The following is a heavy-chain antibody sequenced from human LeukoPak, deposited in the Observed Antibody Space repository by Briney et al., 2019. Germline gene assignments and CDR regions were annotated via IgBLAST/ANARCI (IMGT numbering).Heavy chain of an antibody. CDR2: ISSSGSTI. D-gene: IGHD6-6*01. CDR1: GFTFSDYY. V-gene: IGHV3-11*04. J-gene: IGHJ4*01. CDR3: ARDDRDISSYRFDY. Sequence: GSLRLSCAASGFTFSDYYMSWIRQAPGKGLEWVSYISSSGSTIYYADSVKGRFTISRDNAKNSLHLQMNSLRAEDTAVYYCARDDRDISSYRFDYWGHGTLVTVSS.